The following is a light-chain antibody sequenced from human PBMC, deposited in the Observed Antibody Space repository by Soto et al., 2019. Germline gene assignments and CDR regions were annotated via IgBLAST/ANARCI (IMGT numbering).Light chain of an antibody. Sequence: DIQITKSRSSLSASLGYIVTIICRISQSISSYLNWYQQKPGKAAKLLIYAASSLQSGVPSRFSGSGSGTDFTLTISSLEPEDFAVYYCQQRRNWRWLTFGGGTKVEIK. CDR3: QQRRNWRWLT. CDR1: QSISSY. V-gene: IGKV1-39*01. J-gene: IGKJ4*01. CDR2: AAS.